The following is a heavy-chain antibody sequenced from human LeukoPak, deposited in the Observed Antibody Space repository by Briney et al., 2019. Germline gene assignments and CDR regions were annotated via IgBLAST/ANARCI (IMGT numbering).Heavy chain of an antibody. Sequence: SETLSLTCTVSGGSISSYYWGWIRQPPGKGLEWIGSIYYSGSTYYNPSLKSRVTISVDTSKNQFSLKLSSVTAADTAVYYCARDWDYYGSWRRGFDYWGQGTLVTVSS. V-gene: IGHV4-39*07. CDR2: IYYSGST. D-gene: IGHD3-10*01. J-gene: IGHJ4*02. CDR1: GGSISSYY. CDR3: ARDWDYYGSWRRGFDY.